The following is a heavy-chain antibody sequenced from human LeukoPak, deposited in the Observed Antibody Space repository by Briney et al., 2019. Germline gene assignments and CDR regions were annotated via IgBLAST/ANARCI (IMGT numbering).Heavy chain of an antibody. CDR3: ARDSPDGYTSGHYFYYLDV. J-gene: IGHJ6*03. CDR1: GGSLNRFY. CDR2: IHSGGTT. D-gene: IGHD5-18*01. Sequence: SETLSLTCTVSGGSLNRFYWAWIWQPAGRGLEWIGRIHSGGTTNYNPSLESRLTFSLDTSQNHFSLKLNSVTAADTAVYYCARDSPDGYTSGHYFYYLDVWSKGTTVTVSS. V-gene: IGHV4-4*07.